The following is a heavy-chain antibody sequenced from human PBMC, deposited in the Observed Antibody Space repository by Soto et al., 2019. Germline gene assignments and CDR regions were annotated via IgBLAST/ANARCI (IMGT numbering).Heavy chain of an antibody. J-gene: IGHJ4*02. V-gene: IGHV3-7*05. CDR1: GFALLNYW. CDR3: ATETRNSCC. Sequence: EVQLVESGGGWVQPGDSLRVSGDASGFALLNYWINWFRQATGKGLEWVENIPQDGSEKNYVASVKGRFTISRDNSRNSLYLQMNSLRAEDTAAYYWATETRNSCCWGQGTLGTCSA. D-gene: IGHD6-6*01. CDR2: IPQDGSEK.